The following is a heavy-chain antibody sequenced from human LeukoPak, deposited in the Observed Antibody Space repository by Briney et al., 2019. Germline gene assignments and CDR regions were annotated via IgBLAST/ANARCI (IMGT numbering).Heavy chain of an antibody. CDR2: ISSSSSTI. CDR3: AKGGATVIDY. CDR1: GFTFSSYS. Sequence: QPGGSLRLSCAASGFTFSSYSMNWVRQAPGKGLEWVSYISSSSSTIYYADSVKGRFTISRDNAKNSLYLQMNSLRAEDTAVYYCAKGGATVIDYWGQGTLVTVSS. V-gene: IGHV3-48*01. J-gene: IGHJ4*02. D-gene: IGHD4-17*01.